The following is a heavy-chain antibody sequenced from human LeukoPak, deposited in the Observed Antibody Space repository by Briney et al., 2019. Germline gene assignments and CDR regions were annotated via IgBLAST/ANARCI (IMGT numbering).Heavy chain of an antibody. D-gene: IGHD6-13*01. Sequence: SETLSLTCTVSGGSISSYYWSWIRQPPGKGLEWIGYIYYSGSTNYNPSLKSRVTISVDTSKNQFSLKLSSVTAADTAVYYCARRSSWTNYEYFQHWGQGTLVTVSS. CDR2: IYYSGST. CDR1: GGSISSYY. V-gene: IGHV4-59*04. J-gene: IGHJ1*01. CDR3: ARRSSWTNYEYFQH.